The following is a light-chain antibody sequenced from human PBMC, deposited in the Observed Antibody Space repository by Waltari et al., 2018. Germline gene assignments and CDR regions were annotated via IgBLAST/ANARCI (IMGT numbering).Light chain of an antibody. CDR2: AAS. J-gene: IGKJ4*01. Sequence: TCRASQGTSSCLAWYQQKPGKAPKLLIYAASSWQGGVPSRFSGSGSGRDCTLTISSRQPEDFATYYCQHANSVPLTFGGGTKVEIE. CDR1: QGTSSC. V-gene: IGKV1-12*01. CDR3: QHANSVPLT.